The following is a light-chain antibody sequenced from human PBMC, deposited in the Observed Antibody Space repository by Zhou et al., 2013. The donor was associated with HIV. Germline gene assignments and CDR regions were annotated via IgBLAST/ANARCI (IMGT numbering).Light chain of an antibody. Sequence: DIQMTQSPSSLSASVGDRVTITCRASQTISSYLNWYQQKPGKAPKLLIYDVSNLQAGVPSRFSGSGSGTDFTFTISSLQPDDRSTFYCQQYKTDPWTFGQGTTLEIK. CDR3: QQYKTDPWT. V-gene: IGKV1-33*01. CDR2: DVS. J-gene: IGKJ1*01. CDR1: QTISSY.